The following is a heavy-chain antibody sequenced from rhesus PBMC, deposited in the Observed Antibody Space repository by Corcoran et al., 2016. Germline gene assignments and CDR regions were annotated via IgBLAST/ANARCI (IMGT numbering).Heavy chain of an antibody. D-gene: IGHD5-12*01. CDR1: GFTFSSYG. J-gene: IGHJ4*01. V-gene: IGHV3S5*01. CDR3: AKDTGIQRQLDY. Sequence: EVQLVESGGGLVQPGGSLRLSCAASGFTFSSYGMSWVRQAPGKGLEWVSYISNVRVSTYYADSVKGRFTSSRDNSKNTLSLQMNSLRAEDTAVYYCAKDTGIQRQLDYWGQGVLVTVSS. CDR2: ISNVRVST.